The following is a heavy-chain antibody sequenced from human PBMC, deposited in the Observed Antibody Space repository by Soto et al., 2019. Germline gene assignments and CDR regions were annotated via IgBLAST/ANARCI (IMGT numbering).Heavy chain of an antibody. V-gene: IGHV3-66*04. Sequence: GGSLRLSCAASGFTVSSKYMSWVRQAPGKGLEWVSLIQSGGPTYYADSVKGRFTISRDTSENTVHLQMDSLRAEDTAVYYCARQRFKLRYYGMDVWGQGTTVTVSS. D-gene: IGHD2-21*01. CDR2: IQSGGPT. CDR3: ARQRFKLRYYGMDV. J-gene: IGHJ6*02. CDR1: GFTVSSKY.